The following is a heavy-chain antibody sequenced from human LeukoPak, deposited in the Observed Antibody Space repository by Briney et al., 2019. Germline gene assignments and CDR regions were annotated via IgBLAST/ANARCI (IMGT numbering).Heavy chain of an antibody. V-gene: IGHV1-18*01. D-gene: IGHD1-7*01. Sequence: ASVKLSCKASGYSFTNYGISWVRLAPGQGLEWMGWISTYKDDTNYAQKSQGRVIMTKDTSTSTVYMELRSLRHDDTAVYYCARDWPHRELRDCFDCWGQGTLVTVSS. CDR1: GYSFTNYG. J-gene: IGHJ4*02. CDR3: ARDWPHRELRDCFDC. CDR2: ISTYKDDT.